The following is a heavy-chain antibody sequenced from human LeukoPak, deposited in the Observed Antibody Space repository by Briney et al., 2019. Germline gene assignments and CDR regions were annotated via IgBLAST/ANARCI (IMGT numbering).Heavy chain of an antibody. J-gene: IGHJ4*02. V-gene: IGHV4-59*01. Sequence: SETLSLTCSVSGGSINNYYWSWIRQPPGKGLEWIGYIHYSGATDYNPPFKSRVTISLDTSKNHFSLRLSSVTAADTAVYYCARRGSGGPFDYWGLGTLVTVSS. D-gene: IGHD3-10*01. CDR3: ARRGSGGPFDY. CDR2: IHYSGAT. CDR1: GGSINNYY.